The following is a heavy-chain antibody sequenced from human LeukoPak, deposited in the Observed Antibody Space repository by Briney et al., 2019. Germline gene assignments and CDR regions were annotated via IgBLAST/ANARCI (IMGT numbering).Heavy chain of an antibody. CDR3: ARRERWRASFDY. CDR1: GYHFTTYW. D-gene: IGHD2-15*01. Sequence: PGGSLEISFQASGYHFTTYWIAWVRQMPGKSLEWVGIFYPGDSDTIYSPSFQGQVTMSADKSINPSFLQWSSLKASDTAMYYCARRERWRASFDYGGRGPLVTVSA. J-gene: IGHJ4*02. V-gene: IGHV5-51*01. CDR2: FYPGDSDT.